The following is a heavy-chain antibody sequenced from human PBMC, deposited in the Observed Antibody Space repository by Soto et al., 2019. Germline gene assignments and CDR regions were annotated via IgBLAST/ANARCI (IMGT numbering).Heavy chain of an antibody. Sequence: GGSLRLSCAASGFTFSSYSMHWVRQAPGKGLEWVSSISSSSSYIYYADSVKGRFSISRDNAKNSLYLQMNSLRAEDTAVYYCARARVVGVDVFDIRGQGTTVTVSS. CDR3: ARARVVGVDVFDI. V-gene: IGHV3-21*01. J-gene: IGHJ3*02. CDR1: GFTFSSYS. CDR2: ISSSSSYI. D-gene: IGHD1-26*01.